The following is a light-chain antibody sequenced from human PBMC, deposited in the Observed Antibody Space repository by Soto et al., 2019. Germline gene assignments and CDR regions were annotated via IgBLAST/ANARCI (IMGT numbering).Light chain of an antibody. CDR2: AAS. CDR3: QQYSVYWT. V-gene: IGKV1-39*01. CDR1: QSIRNY. J-gene: IGKJ1*01. Sequence: DIKMTQSPSSLSASVGDRVTITCRASQSIRNYLNWYQQKPGKAPKFLIYAASSLQSGVPSRFSGSGSGTDFTLTISSLQPEDFATYYCQQYSVYWTFGQGTKVDIK.